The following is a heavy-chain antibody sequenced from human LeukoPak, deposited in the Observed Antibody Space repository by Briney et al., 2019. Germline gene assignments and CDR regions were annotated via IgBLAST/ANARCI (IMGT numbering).Heavy chain of an antibody. J-gene: IGHJ4*02. D-gene: IGHD5-24*01. V-gene: IGHV3-11*05. CDR2: ISSSSGYT. Sequence: PGGSLRLSCAASGFTFSDYYMSWIRQAPGKRPEWVSYISSSSGYTNYADSVKGRFTISRDNAKNSLYLQMNSLRAEDTAVYYCARGARAGYNLEPFDYWGQGTLVTVSS. CDR1: GFTFSDYY. CDR3: ARGARAGYNLEPFDY.